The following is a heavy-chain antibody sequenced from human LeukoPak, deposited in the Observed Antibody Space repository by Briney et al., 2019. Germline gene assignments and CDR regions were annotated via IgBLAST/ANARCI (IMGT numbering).Heavy chain of an antibody. CDR2: ISSSSSYI. D-gene: IGHD6-19*01. V-gene: IGHV3-21*01. J-gene: IGHJ4*02. CDR3: ARDNLHSSGWFDY. Sequence: GGSLRLSCAASGFTFSSYAMSWVRQAPGKGLEWVSAISSSSSYIYYADSVKGRFTISRDNAKNSLYPQMNSLRAEDTAVYYCARDNLHSSGWFDYWGQGTLVTVSS. CDR1: GFTFSSYA.